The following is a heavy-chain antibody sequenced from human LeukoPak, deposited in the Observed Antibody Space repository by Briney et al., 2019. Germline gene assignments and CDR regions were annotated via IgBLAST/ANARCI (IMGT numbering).Heavy chain of an antibody. CDR3: ARDDSSGYYYVFFEY. J-gene: IGHJ4*02. Sequence: GGSLRLSCAASGFTFSSYSMNWVRQAPGKGLEWVSSISSSSSYIYYADSVKGRFTISRDNAKNSLYLQMNSLRAEATAVYYCARDDSSGYYYVFFEYWGQGTLVTVSS. CDR2: ISSSSSYI. CDR1: GFTFSSYS. D-gene: IGHD3-22*01. V-gene: IGHV3-21*01.